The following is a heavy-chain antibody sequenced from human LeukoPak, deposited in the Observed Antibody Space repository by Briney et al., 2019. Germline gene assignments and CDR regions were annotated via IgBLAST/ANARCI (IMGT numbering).Heavy chain of an antibody. CDR3: ATEGPTFGGVIVMATFDY. J-gene: IGHJ4*02. CDR2: IIPIFGTA. V-gene: IGHV1-69*06. CDR1: GGTFSSYA. D-gene: IGHD3-16*02. Sequence: SVKVSCKASGGTFSSYAISWVRQAPGQGLEWMGGIIPIFGTANYAQKFQGRVTMTEDTSTDTAYMELSSLRSEDTAVYYCATEGPTFGGVIVMATFDYWGQGTLVTVSS.